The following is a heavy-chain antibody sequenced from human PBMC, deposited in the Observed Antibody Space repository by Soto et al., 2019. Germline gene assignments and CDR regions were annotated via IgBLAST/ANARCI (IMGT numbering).Heavy chain of an antibody. CDR3: ARARLRAVYAFDF. CDR2: IYYNGNT. J-gene: IGHJ3*01. D-gene: IGHD4-17*01. CDR1: GVSITSGAYY. Sequence: SETLSLTCTLSGVSITSGAYYWTWVRQHPGKGLEWIGYIYYNGNTYFSPSLKSRLTISIDTSKNQFSLKLGSVTAADTAMYYCARARLRAVYAFDFWGQGTMVTVSS. V-gene: IGHV4-31*03.